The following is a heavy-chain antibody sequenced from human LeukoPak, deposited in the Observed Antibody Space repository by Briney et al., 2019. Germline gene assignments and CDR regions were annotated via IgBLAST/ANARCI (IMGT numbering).Heavy chain of an antibody. CDR3: ARGCIMDYYDSSGLDWFDP. Sequence: GGSLRLSCAASGFTFSSYEMNWVRQAPGKGPVWGSRIHSDGSRTNYADFVKGRFTIPRDNAKNTLYLQMNSLRAEDTAVYYCARGCIMDYYDSSGLDWFDPWGQGTLVTVSS. D-gene: IGHD3-22*01. CDR1: GFTFSSYE. V-gene: IGHV3-74*01. J-gene: IGHJ5*02. CDR2: IHSDGSRT.